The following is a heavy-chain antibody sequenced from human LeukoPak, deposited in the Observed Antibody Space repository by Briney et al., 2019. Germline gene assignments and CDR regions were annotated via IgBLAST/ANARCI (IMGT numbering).Heavy chain of an antibody. CDR1: GFTFSSYA. V-gene: IGHV3-23*01. D-gene: IGHD1-26*01. CDR3: ATLDSGSDYFDY. Sequence: GGSLRLSCVASGFTFSSYATSWVRQAPGKGLEWVSAISGSGGSTYYADSVKGRFTISRDNSKNTLYLQMNSLRAEDTAVYYCATLDSGSDYFDYWGQGTLVTVSS. CDR2: ISGSGGST. J-gene: IGHJ4*02.